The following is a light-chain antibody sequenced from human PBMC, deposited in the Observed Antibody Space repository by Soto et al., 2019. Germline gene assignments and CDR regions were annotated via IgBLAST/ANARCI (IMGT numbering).Light chain of an antibody. V-gene: IGLV2-14*01. CDR3: SSYTSSSTHGV. Sequence: QSALTQPASVSGSPGQSITISCTGTSSDIGGYNYVSWYQQHPGKAPKLMIYEVSNRPSGVSNRFSGSKSGNTASLTISGRQAGDVADYSCSSYTSSSTHGVFGGGTRVTVL. CDR1: SSDIGGYNY. CDR2: EVS. J-gene: IGLJ2*01.